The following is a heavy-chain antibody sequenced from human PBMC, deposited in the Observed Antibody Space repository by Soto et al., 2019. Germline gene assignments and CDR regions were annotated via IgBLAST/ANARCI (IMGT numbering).Heavy chain of an antibody. CDR3: ASHPRTGYSGYDSLAFDI. Sequence: GASVKVSFKASGGTFSSYAISWVRQAPGQGLEWMGGIIPIFGTANYAQKFQGRVTITADESTSTAYMELSSLRSEDTAVYYCASHPRTGYSGYDSLAFDIWGQGTMVTVSS. V-gene: IGHV1-69*13. J-gene: IGHJ3*02. CDR1: GGTFSSYA. CDR2: IIPIFGTA. D-gene: IGHD5-12*01.